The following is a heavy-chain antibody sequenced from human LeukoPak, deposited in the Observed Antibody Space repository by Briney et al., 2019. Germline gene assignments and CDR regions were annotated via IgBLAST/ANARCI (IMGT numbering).Heavy chain of an antibody. D-gene: IGHD3-22*01. CDR2: INPNSGGT. V-gene: IGHV1-2*02. Sequence: GASVKVSCKASGYTFTDYYMHWVRQAPGQGLESMGWINPNSGGTNYAQKFQGRVTMTRDTSISTAYMELRSLTSVDTAVYFCARSPIGNYKSGSYPYYFDYWGQGAPVTVST. J-gene: IGHJ4*02. CDR1: GYTFTDYY. CDR3: ARSPIGNYKSGSYPYYFDY.